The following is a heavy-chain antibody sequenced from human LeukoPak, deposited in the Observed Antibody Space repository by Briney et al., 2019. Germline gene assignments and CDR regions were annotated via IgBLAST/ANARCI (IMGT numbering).Heavy chain of an antibody. J-gene: IGHJ4*02. CDR3: AKEPYVAAAAIPNFDY. CDR2: IRYDGSNK. V-gene: IGHV3-30*02. CDR1: GFTFSSYG. D-gene: IGHD2-2*02. Sequence: GGSLRLSCAASGFTFSSYGMHWVRQAPGKGLEWVAFIRYDGSNKYYADSVKGRFTISRDNSKNTLYLQMNSLRAEDTAVYYCAKEPYVAAAAIPNFDYWGQGTLVTASS.